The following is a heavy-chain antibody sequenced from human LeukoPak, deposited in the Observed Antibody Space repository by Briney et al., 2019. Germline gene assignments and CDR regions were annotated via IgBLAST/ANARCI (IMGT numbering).Heavy chain of an antibody. Sequence: PGGSLRLSCAASGFTFSSYAMSWVRQAPGKGLEWVSAISGSGGSTYYADSVKGRFTISRDNSKNTLYLQMNSLRAEDTAVYYCAKDRKYYDFWSGYSSVDYWGQGTLVTVSS. V-gene: IGHV3-23*01. CDR2: ISGSGGST. D-gene: IGHD3-3*01. CDR1: GFTFSSYA. CDR3: AKDRKYYDFWSGYSSVDY. J-gene: IGHJ4*02.